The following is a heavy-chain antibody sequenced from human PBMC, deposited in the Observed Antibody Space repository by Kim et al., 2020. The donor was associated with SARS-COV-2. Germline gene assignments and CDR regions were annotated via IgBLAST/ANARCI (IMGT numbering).Heavy chain of an antibody. V-gene: IGHV1-2*06. CDR3: ARVGEYGSGSYLVY. D-gene: IGHD3-10*01. Sequence: ASVKVSCKASGYTFTGYYMEWVRQAPGQGLEWMGRINPNSGGTSYAQKFQGRVTMTRDTSISTAYMELSRLRSDDTAVYYCARVGEYGSGSYLVYWDQGTLVTVSS. CDR1: GYTFTGYY. J-gene: IGHJ4*02. CDR2: INPNSGGT.